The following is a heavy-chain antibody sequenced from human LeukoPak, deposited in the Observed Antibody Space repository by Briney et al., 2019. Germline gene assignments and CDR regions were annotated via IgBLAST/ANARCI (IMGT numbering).Heavy chain of an antibody. CDR1: GFTFSSYA. CDR3: AKLSLYCSGGSCYPKAYYFDY. J-gene: IGHJ4*02. Sequence: GSLRLSCAASGFTFSSYAMSWVRQAAGKGLEWVSAISGSGGSTYYADSVKGRFTISRDNSKNTLYLQMNSLRAEDTAVYYCAKLSLYCSGGSCYPKAYYFDYWGQGTLVTVSS. V-gene: IGHV3-23*01. D-gene: IGHD2-15*01. CDR2: ISGSGGST.